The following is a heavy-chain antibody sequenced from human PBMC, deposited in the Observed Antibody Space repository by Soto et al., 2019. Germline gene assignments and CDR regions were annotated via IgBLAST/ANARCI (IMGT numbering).Heavy chain of an antibody. V-gene: IGHV1-69*13. CDR3: ARVPYDFWSGYYLDY. CDR1: GGTFSSYA. J-gene: IGHJ4*02. Sequence: SVKVSCKASGGTFSSYAISWVRRAPGQGLEWMGGIIPIFGTANYAQKFQGRVTITADESTSTAYMELSSLRSEDTAVYYCARVPYDFWSGYYLDYWGQGTLVTVSS. CDR2: IIPIFGTA. D-gene: IGHD3-3*01.